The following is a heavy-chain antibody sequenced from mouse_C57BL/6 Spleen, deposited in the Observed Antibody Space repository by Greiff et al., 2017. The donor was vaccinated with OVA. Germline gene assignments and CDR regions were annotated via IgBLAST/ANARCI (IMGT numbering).Heavy chain of an antibody. D-gene: IGHD1-1*01. CDR2: IYPGDGDP. CDR3: AIITTVVEYYCDN. Sequence: QVQLQQSGAELVKPGASVKISCKASGYAFSSYWLNWVKQRPGKGLEWIGPIYPGDGDPNYNGKFKGTATLPADKSSSTAYRQLSSLTSEDSAVYVCAIITTVVEYYCDNWGQGTTLTVSS. CDR1: GYAFSSYW. J-gene: IGHJ2*01. V-gene: IGHV1-80*01.